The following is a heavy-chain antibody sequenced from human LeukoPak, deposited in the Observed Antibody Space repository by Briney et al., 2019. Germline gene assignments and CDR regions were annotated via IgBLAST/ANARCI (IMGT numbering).Heavy chain of an antibody. Sequence: ASVKVSCKASGYTFTGYYMHWVRQAPGQGLEWMGWINPNSGGTNYAQKFQGRVTMTGDTSISTAYMELSRLRSDDTAVHYCARASPTWIHRGVDYYFDYWGQGTLVTVSS. CDR1: GYTFTGYY. J-gene: IGHJ4*02. D-gene: IGHD5-18*01. CDR2: INPNSGGT. CDR3: ARASPTWIHRGVDYYFDY. V-gene: IGHV1-2*02.